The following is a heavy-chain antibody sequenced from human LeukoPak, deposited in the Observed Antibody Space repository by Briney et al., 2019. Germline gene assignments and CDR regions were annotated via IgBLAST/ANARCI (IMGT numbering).Heavy chain of an antibody. CDR2: ISWSSGTI. J-gene: IGHJ5*02. CDR3: ARGNSGSYAQDWFDP. CDR1: GFTFGDYA. V-gene: IGHV3-9*03. D-gene: IGHD1-26*01. Sequence: GGSLRLSCAASGFTFGDYAMHWVRQAPGKGLEWVSGISWSSGTIGYADSVKGRFTISRDNAKNSLYLQMNSLRADDMALYYCARGNSGSYAQDWFDPWGQGTLVTVSS.